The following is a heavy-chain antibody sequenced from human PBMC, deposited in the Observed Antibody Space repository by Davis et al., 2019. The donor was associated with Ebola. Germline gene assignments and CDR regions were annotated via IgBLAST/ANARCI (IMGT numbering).Heavy chain of an antibody. V-gene: IGHV3-23*01. Sequence: GGSLRLSCAASGFAFASYSMNWVRQAPGKGLEWVSGISDNGGSAHYADSVKGRFTISRDNSRNTLSLQMNSLRAEDTAVYYCAKGGGTSSSDFRRTWGQGTLVTVSS. D-gene: IGHD6-6*01. J-gene: IGHJ5*02. CDR1: GFAFASYS. CDR2: ISDNGGSA. CDR3: AKGGGTSSSDFRRT.